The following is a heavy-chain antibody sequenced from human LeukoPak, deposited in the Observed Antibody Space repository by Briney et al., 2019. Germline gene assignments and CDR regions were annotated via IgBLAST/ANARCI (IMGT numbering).Heavy chain of an antibody. Sequence: SETLSLTCTVSGASISAFHWTWFRQPAGKGLEWIGLIYSSGSTLFNPSLKSRVAMSVDLTKNQLSLKLTSVTAADTAMYYCARRAGDYWGRGTLVTVSS. CDR2: IYSSGST. CDR1: GASISAFH. J-gene: IGHJ4*02. V-gene: IGHV4-4*07. CDR3: ARRAGDY.